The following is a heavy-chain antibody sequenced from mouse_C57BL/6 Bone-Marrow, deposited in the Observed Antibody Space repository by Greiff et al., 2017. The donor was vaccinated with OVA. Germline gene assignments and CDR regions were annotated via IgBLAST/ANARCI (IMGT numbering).Heavy chain of an antibody. CDR3: ARSDSYYYGSSYFDY. CDR1: GYTFTSYW. Sequence: QVQLQQPGAELVKPGASVKMSCKASGYTFTSYWITWVKQRPGQGLEWIGDIYPGSGSTNYNEKFKSKATLTVDTSSSTAYMQLSSLTSEDSAVYYCARSDSYYYGSSYFDYGGQGTTLTVSS. V-gene: IGHV1-55*01. CDR2: IYPGSGST. D-gene: IGHD1-1*01. J-gene: IGHJ2*01.